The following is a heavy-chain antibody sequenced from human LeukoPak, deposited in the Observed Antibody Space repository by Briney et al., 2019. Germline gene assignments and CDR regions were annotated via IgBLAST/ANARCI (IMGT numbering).Heavy chain of an antibody. V-gene: IGHV1-18*01. CDR1: GYTFTSYG. CDR2: ISAYNGNT. D-gene: IGHD3-10*01. J-gene: IGHJ4*02. Sequence: ASVKVSCKASGYTFTSYGTSWVRQAPGQGLEWMGWISAYNGNTNYAQKLQGRVTMTTDTSTSTAYMELRSLRSDDTAVYYCARDVRRGGSFDYWGQGTLVTVSS. CDR3: ARDVRRGGSFDY.